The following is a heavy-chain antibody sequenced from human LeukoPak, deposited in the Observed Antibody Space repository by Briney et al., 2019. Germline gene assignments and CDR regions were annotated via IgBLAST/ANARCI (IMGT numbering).Heavy chain of an antibody. J-gene: IGHJ4*02. CDR1: GFTFSSYA. D-gene: IGHD6-19*01. CDR3: ARDRIAVPDY. V-gene: IGHV3-30*04. Sequence: GGSLRLSCAASGFTFSSYAMHWVRQAPGKGLERVAVISYDGSNKYYADSVKGRFTISRDNSKNTLYLQMNSLRAEDTAVYYCARDRIAVPDYWGQGTLVTVSS. CDR2: ISYDGSNK.